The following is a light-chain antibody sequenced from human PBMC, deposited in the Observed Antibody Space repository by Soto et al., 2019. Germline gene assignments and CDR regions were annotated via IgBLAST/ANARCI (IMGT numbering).Light chain of an antibody. Sequence: DIQMTQSPSSVSASVGDRVTITCRASQDISSWLAWYQQKPGKAPKIMIYSASSLHSGVPSRFSGSRSGTDFTLTISSLQPEDFATYYCQQANSFPLTFGQGTRLEIK. CDR1: QDISSW. CDR3: QQANSFPLT. CDR2: SAS. V-gene: IGKV1-12*01. J-gene: IGKJ5*01.